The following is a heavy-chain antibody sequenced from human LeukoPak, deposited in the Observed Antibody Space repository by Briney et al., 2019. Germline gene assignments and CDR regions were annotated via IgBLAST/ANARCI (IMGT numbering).Heavy chain of an antibody. CDR2: IYYSGST. J-gene: IGHJ5*02. D-gene: IGHD6-13*01. CDR1: GGSISSGGYY. CDR3: ARALPAAGTHNWFDP. Sequence: PSQTLSLTCTVSGGSISSGGYYWSWIRQHPGKGLEWIGYIYYSGSTYYNPSLKSRVTISVDTSKNQLSLKLSSVTAADTAVYYCARALPAAGTHNWFDPWGQGTLVTVSS. V-gene: IGHV4-31*03.